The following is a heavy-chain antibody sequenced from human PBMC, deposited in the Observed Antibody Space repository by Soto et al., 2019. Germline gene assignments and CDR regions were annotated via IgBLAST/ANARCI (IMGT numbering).Heavy chain of an antibody. CDR3: ARGRKTIRPVPPYAFDY. J-gene: IGHJ4*02. CDR2: IIPIFGTA. CDR1: GGTFSTYA. Sequence: QVQLVQSGAEVKKPGSSVKVSCKASGGTFSTYAISWVRQAPGQGLQWMAEIIPIFGTATYAQRFRGRVTITADTSTTTAYMEMGGLRSEDTAVYYCARGRKTIRPVPPYAFDYWGQGELVSVSS. V-gene: IGHV1-69*06. D-gene: IGHD3-16*01.